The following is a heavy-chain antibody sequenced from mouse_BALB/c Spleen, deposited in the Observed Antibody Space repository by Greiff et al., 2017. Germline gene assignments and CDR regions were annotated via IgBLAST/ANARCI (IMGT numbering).Heavy chain of an antibody. V-gene: IGHV14-4*02. J-gene: IGHJ4*01. CDR1: GFNFKDYD. CDR2: IDPENGDT. D-gene: IGHD1-1*01. CDR3: TAGLRTSDAMDY. Sequence: EVQGVESGAELVRSGASVKLSCTASGFNFKDYDMHWVKQRPEQGLEWVGWIDPENGDTEYAPKFQGKAPMTADTSSNTAYLQLSSLTSEDTAVYYCTAGLRTSDAMDYWGQGTSVTVSA.